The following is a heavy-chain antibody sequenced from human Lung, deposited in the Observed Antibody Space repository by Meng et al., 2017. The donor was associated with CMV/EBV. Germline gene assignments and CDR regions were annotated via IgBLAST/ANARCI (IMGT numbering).Heavy chain of an antibody. CDR2: VYSSGST. CDR1: GVSISNSY. J-gene: IGHJ4*02. V-gene: IGHV4-59*01. Sequence: SGTLSLXCTVSGVSISNSYWGWIRQPPGGGLEWLGNVYSSGSTNYNPSLKRRVTMSVDTSRSQLSLNLTSVTAADTATYFCARGRGDDLWSGFYYHFDNWXQGTXVTVSS. D-gene: IGHD3-3*01. CDR3: ARGRGDDLWSGFYYHFDN.